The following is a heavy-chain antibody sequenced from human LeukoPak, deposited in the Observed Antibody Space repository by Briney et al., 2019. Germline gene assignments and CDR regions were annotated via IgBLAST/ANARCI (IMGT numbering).Heavy chain of an antibody. Sequence: PSETLSLTCAVSGGSISSGGYSWSWIRQPPGKGLEWIGYIYHSGSTYYNPSLKSRVTISVDRSKNQFSLKLSSVTAADTAVHYCASGGSGSYHDYWGQGTLVTVSS. CDR2: IYHSGST. D-gene: IGHD3-10*01. J-gene: IGHJ4*02. V-gene: IGHV4-30-2*01. CDR3: ASGGSGSYHDY. CDR1: GGSISSGGYS.